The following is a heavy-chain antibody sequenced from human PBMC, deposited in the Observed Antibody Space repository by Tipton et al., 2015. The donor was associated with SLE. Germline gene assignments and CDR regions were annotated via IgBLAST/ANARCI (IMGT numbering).Heavy chain of an antibody. CDR1: GYSFATYG. CDR3: ARGGLRFLEGVYIYYHLDV. V-gene: IGHV1-18*01. Sequence: QVQLVQSGAEVKKPGASVKVSCKASGYSFATYGISWVRQAPGQGPEWMGWITPYNGQTSYAQNLQGRVTMTTDILTSTAYMELRNLRSDDTAVYYCARGGLRFLEGVYIYYHLDVWGKGTTVAVSS. D-gene: IGHD3-3*01. J-gene: IGHJ6*03. CDR2: ITPYNGQT.